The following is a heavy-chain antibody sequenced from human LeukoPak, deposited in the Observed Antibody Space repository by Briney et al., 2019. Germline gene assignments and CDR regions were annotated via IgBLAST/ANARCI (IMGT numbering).Heavy chain of an antibody. CDR3: ARDRYCSGGSCYDY. CDR2: ISRSARTT. D-gene: IGHD2-15*01. V-gene: IGHV3-48*03. J-gene: IGHJ4*02. CDR1: EFTFSSFE. Sequence: GGSLRLSCAASEFTFSSFEMNWVRQAPGKGLEWISYISRSARTTYYADSVKGRFTISRDNAKNSLYLQMNSLRAEDTAVYYCARDRYCSGGSCYDYWGQGTLVTVSS.